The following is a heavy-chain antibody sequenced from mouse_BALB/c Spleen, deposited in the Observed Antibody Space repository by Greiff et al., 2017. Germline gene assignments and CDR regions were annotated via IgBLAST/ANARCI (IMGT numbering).Heavy chain of an antibody. CDR2: INPGSGGT. V-gene: IGHV1-54*01. J-gene: IGHJ3*01. CDR1: GYAFTNYL. D-gene: IGHD3-2*01. Sequence: VQLQQSGAELVRPGLSVKVSCKASGYAFTNYLIEWVKQRPGQGLEWIGVINPGSGGTNYNEKFKGKATLTADKSSSTAYMQLSSLTSDDSAVFFCAQTARATNRIAYWGQGTLVTVSA. CDR3: AQTARATNRIAY.